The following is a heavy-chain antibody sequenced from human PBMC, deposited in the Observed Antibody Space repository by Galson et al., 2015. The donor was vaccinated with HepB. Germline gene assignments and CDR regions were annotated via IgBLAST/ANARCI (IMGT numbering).Heavy chain of an antibody. CDR3: ARDLGATYDYDFWSGYQQFDY. CDR1: GYTFTSYG. CDR2: ISAYNGNT. D-gene: IGHD3-3*01. J-gene: IGHJ4*02. V-gene: IGHV1-18*01. Sequence: SVKVSCKASGYTFTSYGISWVRQAPGQGLEWTGWISAYNGNTNYAQKLQGRVTMTTDTSTSTAYMELRSLRSDDTAVYYCARDLGATYDYDFWSGYQQFDYWGQGTLVTVSS.